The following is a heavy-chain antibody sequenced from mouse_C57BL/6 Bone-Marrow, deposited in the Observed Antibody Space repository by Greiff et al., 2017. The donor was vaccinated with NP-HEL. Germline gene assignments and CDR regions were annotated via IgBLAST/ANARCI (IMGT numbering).Heavy chain of an antibody. J-gene: IGHJ4*01. V-gene: IGHV5-4*01. CDR2: ISGGGSYT. CDR1: GFTFTSYA. Sequence: EVQVVESGGGLVKPGGSLKLSCAASGFTFTSYAMSWVRQTPEKRLEWVATISGGGSYTYYPDNVKGRFTISRDKAKNNLYLQMSHLKSEDTAMYYGERLCYAMDDWGQGTSVTVSS. CDR3: ERLCYAMDD.